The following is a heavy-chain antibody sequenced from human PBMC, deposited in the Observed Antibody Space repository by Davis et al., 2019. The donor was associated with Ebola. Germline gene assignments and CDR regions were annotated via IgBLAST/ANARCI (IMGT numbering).Heavy chain of an antibody. CDR1: GYTFTTYW. J-gene: IGHJ4*02. Sequence: PGGSLRPPCKGSGYTFTTYWIRWLRQLPGKGPEWMGIIYPGDSDTRYSPSFQGQVTISADKSISTAYLQWSSLKASDTAMYYCARRGGWSGAFLDYWGQGTLVTVSS. D-gene: IGHD3-3*02. V-gene: IGHV5-51*01. CDR3: ARRGGWSGAFLDY. CDR2: IYPGDSDT.